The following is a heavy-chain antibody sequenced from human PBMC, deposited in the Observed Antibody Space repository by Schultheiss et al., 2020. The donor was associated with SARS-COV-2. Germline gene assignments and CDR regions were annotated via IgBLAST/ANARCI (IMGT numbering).Heavy chain of an antibody. J-gene: IGHJ4*02. D-gene: IGHD3/OR15-3a*01. CDR2: IASKTYSLTT. CDR3: VRFDFWMGFDY. Sequence: GESLKISCAASGFTFSDHYLDWVRQAPGKGLEWVGRIASKTYSLTTEYAASVKGRFTISRDDSKNSMFLQLNSLEIEDTAMYYCVRFDFWMGFDYWGQGTLVTVSS. V-gene: IGHV3-72*01. CDR1: GFTFSDHY.